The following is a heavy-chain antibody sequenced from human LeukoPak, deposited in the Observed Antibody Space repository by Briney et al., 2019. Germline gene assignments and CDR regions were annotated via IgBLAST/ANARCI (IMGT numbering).Heavy chain of an antibody. CDR1: GYTFTSYH. V-gene: IGHV1-46*01. D-gene: IGHD5-24*01. J-gene: IGHJ4*02. Sequence: ASLKVSCKAPGYTFTSYHMHWLRQPPGQGLEWMGIINPSGGSTSYEQKFQGRVNMTRDTSTSTVYMEPSRLRSEGTGVYYCARGGDGYNHFDYWGQGTLVTVSS. CDR2: INPSGGST. CDR3: ARGGDGYNHFDY.